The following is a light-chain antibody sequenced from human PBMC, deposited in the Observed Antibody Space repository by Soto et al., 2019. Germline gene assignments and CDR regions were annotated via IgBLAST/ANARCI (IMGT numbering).Light chain of an antibody. CDR2: DVS. V-gene: IGLV2-14*03. J-gene: IGLJ2*01. Sequence: QSALTQPASVSGSPGQSITISCTGTSSDVGGYNFVSWYQQHPGKAPKLMIYDVSNRPSGVSNRFSGSRSGNTASLTISGVQAEDEGHYYCSSYTGSTTPVLFGGGTKLTVL. CDR3: SSYTGSTTPVL. CDR1: SSDVGGYNF.